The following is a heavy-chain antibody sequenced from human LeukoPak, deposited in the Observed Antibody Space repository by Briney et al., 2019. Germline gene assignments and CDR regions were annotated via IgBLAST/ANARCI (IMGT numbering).Heavy chain of an antibody. CDR2: ISGSGGST. CDR3: AKAGQQWHANWFDP. V-gene: IGHV3-23*01. CDR1: GFTFSNYA. J-gene: IGHJ5*02. Sequence: GGSLRLSCAASGFTFSNYAMRWVRQAPGKGLEWVSAISGSGGSTYYADSVKGRFTISRDNSKNTLYLQMNSLRAEDTAVYYCAKAGQQWHANWFDPWGQGTLVTVSS. D-gene: IGHD6-19*01.